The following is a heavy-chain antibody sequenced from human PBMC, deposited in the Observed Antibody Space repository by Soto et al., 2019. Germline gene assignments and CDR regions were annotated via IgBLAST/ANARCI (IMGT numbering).Heavy chain of an antibody. D-gene: IGHD3-16*01. CDR1: GFVFGGYC. J-gene: IGHJ4*02. CDR3: ARGGDVFDY. CDR2: TSYDGSNK. V-gene: IGHV3-30*03. Sequence: QVQLVESGGGVVRPGKSLTVSCTGSGFVFGGYCIHWVRQTPGKGLEWLAMTSYDGSNKYFADSVKGRFTISRDNSKNNLYLKIDNLRLEDMAVYYCARGGDVFDYWGRGTLVTVSS.